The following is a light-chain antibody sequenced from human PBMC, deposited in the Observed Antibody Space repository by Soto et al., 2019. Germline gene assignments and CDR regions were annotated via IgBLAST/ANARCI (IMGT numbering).Light chain of an antibody. CDR3: QHYGRSLYT. J-gene: IGKJ2*01. CDR1: QSVTGRF. CDR2: AAS. Sequence: EIVLTQSPGTLSLSPGERATLSCRASQSVTGRFLAWYQQKPGQAPRLLIYAASSRASGVPDRFSGSGSGTDFTLTISRLEPDDVAVYYCQHYGRSLYTFGQGTKLEIK. V-gene: IGKV3-20*01.